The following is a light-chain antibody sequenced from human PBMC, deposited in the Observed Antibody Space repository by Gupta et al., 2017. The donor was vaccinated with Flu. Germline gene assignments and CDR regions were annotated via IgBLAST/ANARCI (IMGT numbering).Light chain of an antibody. CDR3: QQYNSFPLT. CDR1: QDIRTW. CDR2: AAS. V-gene: IGKV1D-16*01. J-gene: IGKJ4*01. Sequence: DIQMTQSPSSLSASVGDRVTITCRASQDIRTWLAWYQQKPEKAPKSLIYAASNLQSGVPSRFSGGGSGTDFTLTISSLQLEDFATYYCQQYNSFPLTFGGGTKVEIK.